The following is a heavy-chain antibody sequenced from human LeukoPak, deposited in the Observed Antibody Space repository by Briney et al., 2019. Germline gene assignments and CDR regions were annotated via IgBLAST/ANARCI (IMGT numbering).Heavy chain of an antibody. Sequence: PSETLSLTCAVYGGSFSGYYWSWIRQPPGKGLEWIGEINHNVSTNYNPSLKSRVTISVDTSKNQFSLKLSSVNAADTAVYYCARGPMKTTGYSSGWSPPFFHWGQGTLVTVSS. J-gene: IGHJ4*02. D-gene: IGHD6-19*01. CDR3: ARGPMKTTGYSSGWSPPFFH. CDR1: GGSFSGYY. V-gene: IGHV4-34*01. CDR2: INHNVST.